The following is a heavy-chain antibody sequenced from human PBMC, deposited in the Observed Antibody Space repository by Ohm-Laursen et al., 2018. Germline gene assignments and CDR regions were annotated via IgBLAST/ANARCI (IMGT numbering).Heavy chain of an antibody. D-gene: IGHD6-13*01. CDR3: ARDHSSSWYGYYYYYGMDV. J-gene: IGHJ6*02. CDR1: GYTFTAYY. V-gene: IGHV1-2*02. Sequence: ASVKVSCKASGYTFTAYYMHWVRQAPGQGLEWMGWINPNSGGTNYAQKFQGRVTMTRDTSISTAYMELSRLRSDDPAVYYCARDHSSSWYGYYYYYGMDVWGQGTTVTVSS. CDR2: INPNSGGT.